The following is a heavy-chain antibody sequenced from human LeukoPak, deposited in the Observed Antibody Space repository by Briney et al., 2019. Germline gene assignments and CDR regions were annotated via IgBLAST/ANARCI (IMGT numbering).Heavy chain of an antibody. CDR3: ARGRDYYYMDV. CDR2: INSDGSST. Sequence: GGSLRLSCAASGFTFSSYWMHWVRQAPGKGLVWVSRINSDGSSTSYADSVKGRFTISRDNAKNTLYLQMNSLRAEDTAVYYCARGRDYYYMDVWGKGTTVTISS. CDR1: GFTFSSYW. J-gene: IGHJ6*03. V-gene: IGHV3-74*01.